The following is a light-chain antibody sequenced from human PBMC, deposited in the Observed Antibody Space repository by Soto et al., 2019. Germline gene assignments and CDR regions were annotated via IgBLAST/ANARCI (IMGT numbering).Light chain of an antibody. J-gene: IGLJ1*01. V-gene: IGLV2-14*01. CDR3: SSYTSSSTRV. Sequence: QSVLTQPASVSGSPGQSITISCTGTSSDVGGYNYVSWYQQHPGKAPKLMIYDVSNRPSGVSNRFSGSKSGNTASLTISGLQAEDEYDYYCSSYTSSSTRVFGTGTKVXV. CDR1: SSDVGGYNY. CDR2: DVS.